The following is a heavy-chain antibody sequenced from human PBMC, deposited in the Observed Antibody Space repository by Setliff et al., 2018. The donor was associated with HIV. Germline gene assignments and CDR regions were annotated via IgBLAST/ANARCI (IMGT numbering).Heavy chain of an antibody. J-gene: IGHJ4*02. CDR1: GYTFTGYY. CDR2: INPNSGGT. Sequence: ASVKVSCKASGYTFTGYYMHWVRQAPGQGLEWMGRINPNSGGTNYAQRFQGRVTMTRDTSISTAYMELSRLRSDDTAVYYCARDRIAAAGTLMGYWGQGTLVTVSS. D-gene: IGHD6-13*01. V-gene: IGHV1-2*06. CDR3: ARDRIAAAGTLMGY.